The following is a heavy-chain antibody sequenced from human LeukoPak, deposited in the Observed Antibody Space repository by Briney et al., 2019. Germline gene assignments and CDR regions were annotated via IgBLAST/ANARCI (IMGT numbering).Heavy chain of an antibody. CDR3: TTLLRYFDWLNYFDY. Sequence: GSLRLSCAASGFTFSSYIMNWVRQAPGKGLEWVGRIKSKTDRGTTHYAAPVKGRFTISRDESKTTLYLQMNSLKTEDTAVYYCTTLLRYFDWLNYFDYWGQGTLVTVSS. CDR1: GFTFSSYI. D-gene: IGHD3-9*01. J-gene: IGHJ4*02. V-gene: IGHV3-15*01. CDR2: IKSKTDRGTT.